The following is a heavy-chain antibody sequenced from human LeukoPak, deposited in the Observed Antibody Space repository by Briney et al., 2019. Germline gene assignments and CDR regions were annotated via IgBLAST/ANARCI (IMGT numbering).Heavy chain of an antibody. CDR3: GIRDTSDYYVF. Sequence: PGGSLRLSCTGSGFTFRTYAFSWVRQAPGNGLEWVSATGSNGVTYYADSVKGRFTISRDNSKNALYLQMNGLRADDTAVYYCGIRDTSDYYVFWGRGTLVTVSS. CDR2: TGSNGVT. CDR1: GFTFRTYA. J-gene: IGHJ4*02. V-gene: IGHV3-23*01. D-gene: IGHD3-22*01.